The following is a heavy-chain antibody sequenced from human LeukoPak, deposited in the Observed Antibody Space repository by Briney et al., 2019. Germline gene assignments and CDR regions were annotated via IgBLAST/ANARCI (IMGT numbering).Heavy chain of an antibody. V-gene: IGHV5-51*01. J-gene: IGHJ5*02. CDR2: IYPGDSDT. CDR3: ARRASSSWTDNWFDP. CDR1: GYSFTSYW. Sequence: GESLKISCKGSGYSFTSYWIGWVRQMPGKGLEWMGIIYPGDSDTRYSPSFQGQVTISADKSISTAYLHWSSLKASDTAMYYCARRASSSWTDNWFDPWGQGTLVTVSS. D-gene: IGHD6-13*01.